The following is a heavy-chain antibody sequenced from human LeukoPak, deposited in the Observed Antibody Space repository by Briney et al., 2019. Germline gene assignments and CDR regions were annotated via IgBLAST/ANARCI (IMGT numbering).Heavy chain of an antibody. Sequence: PGGSLRLSCAASGFTFSSYSMNWVRQAPGKGLEWVSVIYSGDRTYYADSVKGRFTISRDTSKNTLYLQMNSLRAEDTAVYYCARESRDSSGYWTNLDYWGQGTLVTVSS. V-gene: IGHV3-53*05. D-gene: IGHD3-22*01. CDR3: ARESRDSSGYWTNLDY. CDR1: GFTFSSYS. CDR2: IYSGDRT. J-gene: IGHJ4*02.